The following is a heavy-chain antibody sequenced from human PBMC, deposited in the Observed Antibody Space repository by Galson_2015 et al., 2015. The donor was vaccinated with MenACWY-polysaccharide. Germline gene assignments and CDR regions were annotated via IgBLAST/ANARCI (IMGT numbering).Heavy chain of an antibody. CDR3: ARGHLGLGL. Sequence: SLRLSCAASGLTFSNWWMTWVRQAPGKGLEWVASIKKAGSEKYYVDSVKGRFTISRDNAKDSLCLQMNSLRAEDTAVYFCARGHLGLGLWGQGTTVTVSS. CDR1: GLTFSNWW. CDR2: IKKAGSEK. J-gene: IGHJ6*02. D-gene: IGHD7-27*01. V-gene: IGHV3-7*01.